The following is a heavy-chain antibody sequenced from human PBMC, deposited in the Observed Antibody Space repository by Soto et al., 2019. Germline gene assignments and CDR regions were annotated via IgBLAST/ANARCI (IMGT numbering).Heavy chain of an antibody. D-gene: IGHD2-21*02. V-gene: IGHV3-30*18. CDR1: GFTFSNSG. CDR3: AKDVRGYCGGRCYSGLDY. Sequence: GGSLRLSCAASGFTFSNSGMHWVRQAPGNGLEWVAVISHDGSNKYYSDSVKGRFTISRDNSKNTLYLQMNSLRAEDKAIYTCAKDVRGYCGGRCYSGLDYWGQGTLVTVSS. CDR2: ISHDGSNK. J-gene: IGHJ4*01.